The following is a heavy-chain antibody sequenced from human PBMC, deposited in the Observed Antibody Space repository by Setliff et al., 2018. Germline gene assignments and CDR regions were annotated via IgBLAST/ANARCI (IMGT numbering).Heavy chain of an antibody. D-gene: IGHD6-6*01. J-gene: IGHJ6*02. CDR1: GGSISSSIYY. V-gene: IGHV4-39*07. Sequence: PSETLSLTCTVSGGSISSSIYYWGWIRQPPGKGLEWIGSIHYSGSTYYNPSLKSRVTISVDTSKNQFSLKLSSVTAADTAVCYCARVSQLVVLSLYYYYGMDVWGQGTTVTVSS. CDR3: ARVSQLVVLSLYYYYGMDV. CDR2: IHYSGST.